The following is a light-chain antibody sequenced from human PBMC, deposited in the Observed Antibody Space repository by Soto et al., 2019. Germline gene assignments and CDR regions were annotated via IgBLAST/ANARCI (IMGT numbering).Light chain of an antibody. J-gene: IGKJ1*01. CDR3: QQHNNWPWT. V-gene: IGKV3-15*01. CDR1: QSVGSN. CDR2: GAS. Sequence: ENEMTQSPATLSLNPGERATLSCRASQSVGSNLAWYQQKPGQAPRLLIYGASTRATGIPARFSGSGSGTEFTLSISSLQSEDFAVYHCQQHNNWPWTFGQGTKVDIK.